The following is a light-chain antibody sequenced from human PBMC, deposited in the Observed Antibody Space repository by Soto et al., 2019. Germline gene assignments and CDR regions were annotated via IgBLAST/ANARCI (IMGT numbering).Light chain of an antibody. J-gene: IGKJ1*01. V-gene: IGKV3-20*01. CDR3: QQYGSSPRT. Sequence: EIVLTQSPATLSLSPAERATLSCMASQSVSSYLAWYQQKPGQAPRLLIYGASSRATGIPDRFSGSGSGTDFTLTISRLEPEDFAVNYCQQYGSSPRTCGQGTKGDIK. CDR1: QSVSSY. CDR2: GAS.